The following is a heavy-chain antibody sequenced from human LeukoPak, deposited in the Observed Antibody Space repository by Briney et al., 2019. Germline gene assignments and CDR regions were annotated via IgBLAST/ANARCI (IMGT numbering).Heavy chain of an antibody. J-gene: IGHJ4*02. CDR3: TRLGGVGATYYFDY. CDR2: IRSKANSYAT. D-gene: IGHD1-26*01. CDR1: GFTFSGSA. V-gene: IGHV3-73*01. Sequence: GGSLRLSCAASGFTFSGSAMHWVRQASGKGLGWVGRIRSKANSYATAYAASVKGRFTISRDDSKNTAYLQMNSLKTEDTAVYYCTRLGGVGATYYFDYWGQGTLVTVSS.